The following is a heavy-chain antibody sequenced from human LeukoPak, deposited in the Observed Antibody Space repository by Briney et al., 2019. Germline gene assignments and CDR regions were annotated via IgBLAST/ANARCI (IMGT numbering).Heavy chain of an antibody. Sequence: PGGSLRLSCAASGFTFSSYSMNWVRQAPGKGLEWVSYISSSSSTIYYADSVKGRFTISRDNAKNSLYLQMNSLRAEDTAVYYCARGAFGGVIVIDFDCWGQGTLVTVSS. D-gene: IGHD3-16*02. CDR3: ARGAFGGVIVIDFDC. J-gene: IGHJ4*02. CDR1: GFTFSSYS. V-gene: IGHV3-48*01. CDR2: ISSSSSTI.